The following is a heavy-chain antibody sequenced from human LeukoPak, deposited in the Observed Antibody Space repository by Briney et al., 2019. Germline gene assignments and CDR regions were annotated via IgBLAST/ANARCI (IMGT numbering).Heavy chain of an antibody. CDR1: GYTFTCYY. Sequence: ASVKVSCKASGYTFTCYYMHWVRQAPGQGLEWMGWINPNSGGTNYAQKFQGRGTMTRDTSISTAYMELSRMRSDDAAVYYCARAVDIVVVPAAPFDPWGQGTLVTVSS. J-gene: IGHJ5*02. CDR3: ARAVDIVVVPAAPFDP. CDR2: INPNSGGT. D-gene: IGHD2-2*03. V-gene: IGHV1-2*02.